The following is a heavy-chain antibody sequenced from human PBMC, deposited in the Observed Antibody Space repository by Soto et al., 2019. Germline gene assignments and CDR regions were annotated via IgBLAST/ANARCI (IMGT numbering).Heavy chain of an antibody. CDR1: GGTFSSYE. D-gene: IGHD5-12*01. CDR3: ARVYLEMATIFFDY. Sequence: GASVKVSCKASGGTFSSYEISWVRQAPGQGLEWMGGIIPIFGTANYAQKFQGRVTITADESTSTAYMELSSLRSEDTAVYYCARVYLEMATIFFDYWGQGTLVTVSS. J-gene: IGHJ4*02. CDR2: IIPIFGTA. V-gene: IGHV1-69*13.